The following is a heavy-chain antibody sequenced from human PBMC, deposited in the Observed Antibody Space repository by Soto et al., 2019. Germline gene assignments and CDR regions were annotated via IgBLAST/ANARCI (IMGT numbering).Heavy chain of an antibody. CDR1: GGSISSYY. J-gene: IGHJ3*02. V-gene: IGHV3-11*01. Sequence: LTCPVSGGSISSYYWSWIRQAPGKGLEWVSAISWNSGSIGYADSVKGRFTISRDNAKNSLHLQMNSLRVEDTAVYYCARDGPNHAFDIWGQGTMVTVSS. CDR2: ISWNSGSI. CDR3: ARDGPNHAFDI.